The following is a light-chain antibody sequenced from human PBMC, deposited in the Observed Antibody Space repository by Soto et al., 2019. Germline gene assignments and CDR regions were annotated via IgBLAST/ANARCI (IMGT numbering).Light chain of an antibody. V-gene: IGKV3-11*01. CDR3: QQRYNWPIT. J-gene: IGKJ5*01. Sequence: EIVLTQSPGTLYLSPWETATLSCRASQSVSGYIGWYQQKPGQAPRLLIYADSNRATGIPARFSGSGSGTDFTLTISSREPEDFSVYYCQQRYNWPITFGQGTRLEIK. CDR2: ADS. CDR1: QSVSGY.